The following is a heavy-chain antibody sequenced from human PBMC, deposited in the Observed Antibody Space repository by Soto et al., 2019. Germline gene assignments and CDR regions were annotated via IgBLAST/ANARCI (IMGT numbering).Heavy chain of an antibody. Sequence: SETLSLTCTVSGGSISSYYWSWIRQPPGKGLEWIGYIYYSGSTNYNPSLKSRVTISVDTSKNQFSLKLSSVTAADTAVYYCARVRIAAAGNYYYYYMDVWGKGTTVTVSS. D-gene: IGHD6-13*01. J-gene: IGHJ6*03. V-gene: IGHV4-59*08. CDR1: GGSISSYY. CDR3: ARVRIAAAGNYYYYYMDV. CDR2: IYYSGST.